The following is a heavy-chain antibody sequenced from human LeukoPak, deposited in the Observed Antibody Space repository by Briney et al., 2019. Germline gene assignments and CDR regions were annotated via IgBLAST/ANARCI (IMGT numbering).Heavy chain of an antibody. Sequence: GGSLRLSCAASGFTFSTYNMNWVRQAPGKGLEWVSYISGSSRYIYYADSVKGRFTISRDNAKNSPYLQMNSLRAEDTAVYYCARESTSGWFPWGQGTLVTVSS. CDR2: ISGSSRYI. CDR1: GFTFSTYN. D-gene: IGHD6-19*01. V-gene: IGHV3-21*03. J-gene: IGHJ4*02. CDR3: ARESTSGWFP.